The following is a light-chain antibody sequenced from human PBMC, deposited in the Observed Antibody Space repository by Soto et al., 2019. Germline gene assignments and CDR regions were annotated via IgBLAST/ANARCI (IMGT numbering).Light chain of an antibody. CDR2: DVS. CDR3: CSYAGNYTYV. CDR1: NSDVGGYIY. Sequence: QSALTQPRSVSGSPRQSVTISCTGTNSDVGGYIYVSWYQQHPGKAPKLMMFDVSKRLSGVPDRFSGSKSDNTASLTISGLQAEDEADYFCCSYAGNYTYVFGTGTKLTVL. J-gene: IGLJ1*01. V-gene: IGLV2-11*01.